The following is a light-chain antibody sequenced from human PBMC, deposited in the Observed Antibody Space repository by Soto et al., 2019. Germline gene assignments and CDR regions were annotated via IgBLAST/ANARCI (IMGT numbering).Light chain of an antibody. V-gene: IGLV1-44*01. CDR3: SAWYDSLNARV. Sequence: QSVLTQPPSVSGTPGQRVTISCSGSDSNIGSRPVNWYQQLQGTAPKLLIQADNQRPSGVPDRFSGSRSGTSASLAISGLQSEDEADYHCSAWYDSLNARVFGGGTKLTVL. CDR2: ADN. CDR1: DSNIGSRP. J-gene: IGLJ2*01.